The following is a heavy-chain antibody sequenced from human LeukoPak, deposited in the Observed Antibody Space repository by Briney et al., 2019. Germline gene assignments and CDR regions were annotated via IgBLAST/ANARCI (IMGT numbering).Heavy chain of an antibody. V-gene: IGHV4-59*01. CDR1: GGSISSDY. D-gene: IGHD3-16*01. CDR3: RATVGGGSFRDY. Sequence: SETLSLTCTVSGGSISSDYWSWIRQPPGKGLEWIGYIHYSGSTNYNPSLKTRVTISVDTSKNQFSLKLSSVTAADLAVYYCRATVGGGSFRDYWGQGTLVIVSS. J-gene: IGHJ4*02. CDR2: IHYSGST.